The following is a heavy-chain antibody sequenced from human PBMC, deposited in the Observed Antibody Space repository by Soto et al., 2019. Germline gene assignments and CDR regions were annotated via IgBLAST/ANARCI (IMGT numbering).Heavy chain of an antibody. Sequence: QVQLQQWGAGLLKPAETLSLTCGVYGGSFSGDYWSWIRQAPGKGLEWIGEINQSGQTHYNPSLKSRVTISVDPSENQFSLKVSSMTAADTAVYYCARDPGVLEVYYYGMDVWGQGATVTVPS. J-gene: IGHJ6*02. CDR1: GGSFSGDY. V-gene: IGHV4-34*01. CDR2: INQSGQT. D-gene: IGHD6-6*01. CDR3: ARDPGVLEVYYYGMDV.